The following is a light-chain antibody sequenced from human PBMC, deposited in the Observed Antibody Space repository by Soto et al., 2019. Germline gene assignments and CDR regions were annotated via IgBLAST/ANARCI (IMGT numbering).Light chain of an antibody. Sequence: EIVLTQSPGTLSLSPGERATLSCRASQSVSYTFLAWYQQKPGQAHRLLIYGASSRATGIPDRFSGSGSGTDFTLTISRLAPKDFAVYYCQQYGSAPLTFGGGTKVEIK. CDR3: QQYGSAPLT. CDR2: GAS. V-gene: IGKV3-20*01. CDR1: QSVSYTF. J-gene: IGKJ4*01.